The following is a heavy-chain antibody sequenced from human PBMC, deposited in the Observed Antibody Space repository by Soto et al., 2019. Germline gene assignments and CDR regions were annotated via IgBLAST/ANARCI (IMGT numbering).Heavy chain of an antibody. J-gene: IGHJ4*02. V-gene: IGHV2-5*02. D-gene: IGHD1-1*01. CDR1: GFSLTSSPKG. CDR3: AHRLRGSGWNEGYFDF. Sequence: QITLKESGPTLVEPTEALALTCSFSGFSLTSSPKGVAWFRQPLGKALEWLVVIYWDDDKRYNPSLKNRITITKDTSKNEVALTMTDMEPKDTATYFCAHRLRGSGWNEGYFDFWGQGILVTVS. CDR2: IYWDDDK.